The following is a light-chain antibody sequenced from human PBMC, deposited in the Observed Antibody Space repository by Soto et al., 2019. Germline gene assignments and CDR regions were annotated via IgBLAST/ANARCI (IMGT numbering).Light chain of an antibody. V-gene: IGKV3-11*01. CDR3: QQRSILGFT. CDR2: DAS. J-gene: IGKJ3*01. Sequence: EIVLTQSPATLSLSPGERATLSCRASQRVSSYLAWYQQKPGEAPRLLIYDASTRATGIPARFRGSGSGTDVTLTISSLETEDFAVYYCQQRSILGFTVGPGTKVDVK. CDR1: QRVSSY.